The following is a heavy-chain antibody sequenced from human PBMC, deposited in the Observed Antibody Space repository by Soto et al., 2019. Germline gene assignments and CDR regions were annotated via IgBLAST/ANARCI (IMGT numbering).Heavy chain of an antibody. CDR3: ARARGYSSSWDCFDY. D-gene: IGHD6-13*01. Sequence: GGSLRLSCAASGFTFSDYYMSWIRQAPGKGLEWVSYISSSGSTIYYADSVKGRFTISRDNAKNSLYLQMNSLRAEDTAVYYCARARGYSSSWDCFDYWGQGTLVTVSS. CDR2: ISSSGSTI. J-gene: IGHJ4*02. CDR1: GFTFSDYY. V-gene: IGHV3-11*01.